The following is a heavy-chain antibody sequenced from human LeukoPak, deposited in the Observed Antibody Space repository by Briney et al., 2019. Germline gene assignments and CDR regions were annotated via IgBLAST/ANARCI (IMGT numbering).Heavy chain of an antibody. V-gene: IGHV4-59*08. CDR2: IYFSGST. Sequence: PSETLSLTCTVSGGSISGYYWSWIRQPPGEGLEWIGYIYFSGSTNYNPSLRSRVTISVDTSKNQFSLKLSSATAADTAVYYCAKGSGSLDYWGQGTLVTVSS. D-gene: IGHD3-10*01. CDR3: AKGSGSLDY. CDR1: GGSISGYY. J-gene: IGHJ4*02.